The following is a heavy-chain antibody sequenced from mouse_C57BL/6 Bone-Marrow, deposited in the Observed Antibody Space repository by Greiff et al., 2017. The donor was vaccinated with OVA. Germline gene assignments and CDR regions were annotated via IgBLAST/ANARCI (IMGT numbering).Heavy chain of an antibody. CDR3: TSYGNLDY. V-gene: IGHV14-4*01. J-gene: IGHJ2*01. D-gene: IGHD2-1*01. CDR1: GFNIKDDY. Sequence: DVKLQESGAELVRPGASVKLSCTASGFNIKDDYMHWVKQRPEQGLEWIGWIDPENGDTEYASKFQGKATITADTSSNTAYLQLSSLTSEDTAVYYFTSYGNLDYWGQGTTLTVSS. CDR2: IDPENGDT.